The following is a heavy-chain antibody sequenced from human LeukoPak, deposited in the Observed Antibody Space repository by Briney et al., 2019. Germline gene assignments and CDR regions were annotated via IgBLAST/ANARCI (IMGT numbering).Heavy chain of an antibody. V-gene: IGHV3-74*01. CDR3: ARGRRTYYYGSGSYWDPFDY. CDR2: INSDGSST. D-gene: IGHD3-10*01. Sequence: GGSLRLSCAASGFTFDDYAMHWVRQAPGKGLVWVSRINSDGSSTSYADSVKGRFTISRDNAKNTLYLQMNSLRAEDTAVYYCARGRRTYYYGSGSYWDPFDYWGQGTLVTVSS. J-gene: IGHJ4*02. CDR1: GFTFDDYA.